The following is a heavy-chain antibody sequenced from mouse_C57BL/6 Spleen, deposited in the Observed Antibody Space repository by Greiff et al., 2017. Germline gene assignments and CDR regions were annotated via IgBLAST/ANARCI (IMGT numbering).Heavy chain of an antibody. J-gene: IGHJ3*01. Sequence: EVQWVESGGGLVKPGGSLKLSCAASGFTFSSYAMSWVRQTPEKRLEWVATISDGGSYTYYPDNVKGRFTISRDNAKNNLYLQMSHLKSEDTAMYYCARDGRNWFAYWGQGTLVTVSA. CDR3: ARDGRNWFAY. CDR1: GFTFSSYA. CDR2: ISDGGSYT. V-gene: IGHV5-4*01. D-gene: IGHD4-1*01.